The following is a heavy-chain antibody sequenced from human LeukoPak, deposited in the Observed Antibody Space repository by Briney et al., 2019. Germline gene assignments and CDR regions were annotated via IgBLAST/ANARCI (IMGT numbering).Heavy chain of an antibody. CDR3: ARAYVYYGPLGY. Sequence: SETLSLTCAVSGGSISSGGYSWSWIRQPPGKGLEWIGYIYHSGSTYYNPSLKSRVTISVDTSKNQFSLKLSSVTAADTAVYYCARAYVYYGPLGYWGQGTLVTVSS. V-gene: IGHV4-30-2*01. CDR2: IYHSGST. CDR1: GGSISSGGYS. J-gene: IGHJ4*02. D-gene: IGHD3-10*01.